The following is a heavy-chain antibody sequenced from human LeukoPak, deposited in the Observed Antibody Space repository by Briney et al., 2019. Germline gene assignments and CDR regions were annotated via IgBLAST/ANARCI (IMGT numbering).Heavy chain of an antibody. CDR1: GGSFSGYY. Sequence: PSETLSLTCAVYGGSFSGYYWSWIRQPPGKGLEWIGEINQSGSTNYNPSLKSRVTISVDTSKNQFSLKLSSVTAADTAVYYCARVSRGSTMITFGGVIAIDYWGQGTLVTVSS. J-gene: IGHJ4*02. D-gene: IGHD3-16*02. CDR2: INQSGST. CDR3: ARVSRGSTMITFGGVIAIDY. V-gene: IGHV4-34*01.